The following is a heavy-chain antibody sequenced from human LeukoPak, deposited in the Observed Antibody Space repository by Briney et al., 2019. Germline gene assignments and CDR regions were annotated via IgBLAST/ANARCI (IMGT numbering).Heavy chain of an antibody. CDR2: ISSRSTYI. D-gene: IGHD3-3*01. J-gene: IGHJ5*02. CDR3: ARTSARDYDFWSGYTNWLDP. Sequence: GGSLRLSCAASGFTFSSYSMNWVRQAPGKGLEWVSFISSRSTYIYYADSVKGRFTISRDNARNSLYLQMNSLRAEDTAVYYCARTSARDYDFWSGYTNWLDPWGQGTLVTVSS. CDR1: GFTFSSYS. V-gene: IGHV3-21*01.